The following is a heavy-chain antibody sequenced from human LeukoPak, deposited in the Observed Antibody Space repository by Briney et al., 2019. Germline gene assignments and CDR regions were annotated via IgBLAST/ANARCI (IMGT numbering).Heavy chain of an antibody. CDR2: ISAYNGNT. D-gene: IGHD3-10*01. CDR1: GYTFTNYA. V-gene: IGHV1-18*01. J-gene: IGHJ3*02. Sequence: ASVKVCCKASGYTFTNYAMNWVRQAPGQGLEWMGWISAYNGNTELAQKFQGRVTLATDASTSTAYVELRSLTSDDTAVYFRARGGSRSRRGDDAFDIWGQGTMITVSS. CDR3: ARGGSRSRRGDDAFDI.